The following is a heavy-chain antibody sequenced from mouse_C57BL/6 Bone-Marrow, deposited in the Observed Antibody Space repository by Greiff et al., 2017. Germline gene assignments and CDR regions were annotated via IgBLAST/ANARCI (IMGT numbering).Heavy chain of an antibody. CDR2: IYPGDGDT. Sequence: VQLQQSGPELVKPGASVKISCKASGYAFSSSWMNWVKQRPGKGLEWIGRIYPGDGDTNYNGKFKGKATLTADKSSSTAYMQLSSLTSEDSAVYFCARWGHYRGDYWGQGTTLTVSP. D-gene: IGHD1-1*01. CDR3: ARWGHYRGDY. V-gene: IGHV1-82*01. CDR1: GYAFSSSW. J-gene: IGHJ2*01.